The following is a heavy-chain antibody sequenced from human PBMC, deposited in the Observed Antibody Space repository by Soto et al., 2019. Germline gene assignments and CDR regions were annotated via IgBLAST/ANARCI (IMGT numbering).Heavy chain of an antibody. CDR1: GDSIGSSTNY. Sequence: SETLSLTCSVSGDSIGSSTNYWGWIRQPPGKGLEWIGTIYHSGNTYYNPTLKSRVAISVDMSKNQFSLRLNSVTAADTAVYYCAKHEWLQLWLVTEYWGQGALVTVSS. CDR3: AKHEWLQLWLVTEY. J-gene: IGHJ4*02. CDR2: IYHSGNT. D-gene: IGHD5-18*01. V-gene: IGHV4-39*01.